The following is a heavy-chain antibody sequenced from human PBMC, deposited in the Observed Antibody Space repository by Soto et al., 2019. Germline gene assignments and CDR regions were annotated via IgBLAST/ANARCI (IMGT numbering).Heavy chain of an antibody. CDR3: ARGSESFDL. Sequence: QVLLMQSGPEVKKPGASVKVSCKASGYTFHNYGISWVRQVPGHGREWMGWISGYNGNTNYAPKIQGRVTVTRDTSTATAYMELRSLRSDDTAIYYCARGSESFDLWGQGTLVTVSS. V-gene: IGHV1-18*01. D-gene: IGHD1-26*01. J-gene: IGHJ4*02. CDR2: ISGYNGNT. CDR1: GYTFHNYG.